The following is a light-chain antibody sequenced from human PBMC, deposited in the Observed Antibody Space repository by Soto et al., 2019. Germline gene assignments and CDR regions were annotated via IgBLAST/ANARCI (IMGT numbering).Light chain of an antibody. J-gene: IGKJ2*01. V-gene: IGKV3-20*01. CDR1: QSISSSY. CDR3: QQYASSPYT. Sequence: EIVLTQSPGTLSLSPGERATLSCRASQSISSSYLAWYQQKPGQAPRLLIYGASRRATGFPDRFSGRESGTDFTLTITTLEPEDSAVYFCQQYASSPYTFGQATKVEIK. CDR2: GAS.